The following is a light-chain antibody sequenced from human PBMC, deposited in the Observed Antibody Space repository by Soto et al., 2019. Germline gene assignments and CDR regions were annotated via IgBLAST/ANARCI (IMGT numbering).Light chain of an antibody. J-gene: IGKJ1*01. CDR2: DSS. CDR1: QSVSSS. V-gene: IGKV3-15*01. CDR3: QQYYNWPPTWT. Sequence: EIVMTQSAATLSGSAGERATLSCRASQSVSSSVAWYQQKPGQAPRLLVYDSSSRATGVPARFSGSGSGKEFSLAISSLQSEDFAVYYCQQYYNWPPTWTFGQGTKVDIK.